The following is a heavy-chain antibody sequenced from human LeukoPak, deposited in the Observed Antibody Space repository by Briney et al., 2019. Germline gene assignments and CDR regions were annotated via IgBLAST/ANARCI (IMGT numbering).Heavy chain of an antibody. CDR1: GFTISDYY. D-gene: IGHD6-6*01. Sequence: GGSLRLSCAASGFTISDYYMNWIRQAPGKGLEWVSSISSSSSYIYYADSVKGRFTISRDNAKNSLYLQMNSLRAEDTAVYYCARRYLEYSSSSPNFDYWGQGTLVTVSS. J-gene: IGHJ4*02. CDR3: ARRYLEYSSSSPNFDY. CDR2: ISSSSSYI. V-gene: IGHV3-21*01.